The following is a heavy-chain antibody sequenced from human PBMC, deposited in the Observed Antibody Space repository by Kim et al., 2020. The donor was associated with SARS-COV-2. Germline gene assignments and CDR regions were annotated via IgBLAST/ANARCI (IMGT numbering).Heavy chain of an antibody. CDR1: GYTFTSYD. J-gene: IGHJ6*02. CDR2: MNPNSGNT. Sequence: ASVKVSCKASGYTFTSYDINWVRQATGQGLEWMGWMNPNSGNTGYAQKFQGRVTMTRNTSISTAYMELSSLRSEDTAVYYCASLGVMVQGVHYYGMDVWGQGTTVTVSS. V-gene: IGHV1-8*01. D-gene: IGHD3-10*01. CDR3: ASLGVMVQGVHYYGMDV.